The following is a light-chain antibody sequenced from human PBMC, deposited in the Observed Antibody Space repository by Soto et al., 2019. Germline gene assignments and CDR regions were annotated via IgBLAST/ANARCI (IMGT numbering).Light chain of an antibody. Sequence: DIVLTQSPLSLPVTPGEPASISCRSSQSLLHRNGYNYLDWYLQKPGQSPQLLIYLGSNRASGVPDRFSDSGSGTDFTLKISRVEAEDVGFYYCMQALQTTLSFGGGTKVEFK. CDR1: QSLLHRNGYNY. V-gene: IGKV2-28*01. CDR3: MQALQTTLS. CDR2: LGS. J-gene: IGKJ4*01.